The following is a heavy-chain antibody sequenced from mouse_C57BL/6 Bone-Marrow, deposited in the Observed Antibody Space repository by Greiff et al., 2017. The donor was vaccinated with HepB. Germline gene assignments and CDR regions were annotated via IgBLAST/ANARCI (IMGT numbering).Heavy chain of an antibody. CDR1: GYSITSGYY. V-gene: IGHV3-6*01. J-gene: IGHJ2*01. Sequence: EVQLQQSGPGLVKPSQSLSLTCSVPGYSITSGYYWTWIRQFPGNKLEWMGYISYDGSNNYNPSLKNRISITRDTSKNQFFLKLNSVTTEDTATYYCARDSYYYGSSLGYFDYWGQGTTLTVSS. CDR2: ISYDGSN. CDR3: ARDSYYYGSSLGYFDY. D-gene: IGHD1-1*01.